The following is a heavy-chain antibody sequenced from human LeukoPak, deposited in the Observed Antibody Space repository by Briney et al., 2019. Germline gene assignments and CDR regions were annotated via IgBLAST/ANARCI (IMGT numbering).Heavy chain of an antibody. Sequence: GGSLRLSCTASGLTLSNYWMIWVRQAPGKGLQWVAKIKQDGSEKYYVDSVKGRFTISRDNAENSLYLQMNSLRVEDTAVYYCEARSSGNPYFWGQGTLVTVSS. D-gene: IGHD1-26*01. CDR1: GLTLSNYW. CDR3: EARSSGNPYF. J-gene: IGHJ4*02. V-gene: IGHV3-7*03. CDR2: IKQDGSEK.